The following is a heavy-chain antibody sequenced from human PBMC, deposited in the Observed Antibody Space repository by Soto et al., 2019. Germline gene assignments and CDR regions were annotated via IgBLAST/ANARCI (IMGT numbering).Heavy chain of an antibody. CDR1: GFTFSNAG. D-gene: IGHD1-26*01. CDR3: TTDQDSGSYYFDY. V-gene: IGHV3-15*07. Sequence: EVQLVESGGGLVKPGGSLRLSCAASGFTFSNAGMNWVRQAPGKGLEWVGRIKSKTDGGTTDYAAPVKGRFTISSDDSKNPLYLQMNSLKTEDTAVYYCTTDQDSGSYYFDYRGQGTLVTVSS. CDR2: IKSKTDGGTT. J-gene: IGHJ4*02.